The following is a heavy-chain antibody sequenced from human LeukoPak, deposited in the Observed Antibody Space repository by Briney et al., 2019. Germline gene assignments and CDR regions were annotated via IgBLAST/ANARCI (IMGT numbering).Heavy chain of an antibody. Sequence: GGFLRLSCAASGFTFSSYAMHWVRQAPGKGLEWVAVISYDGSNKYYADSVKGRFTISRDNSKNTLYLQMNSLRAEDTAVYYCARDPDDYVWGSYRLDYWGQGTLVTVSS. CDR3: ARDPDDYVWGSYRLDY. V-gene: IGHV3-30-3*01. J-gene: IGHJ4*02. D-gene: IGHD3-16*02. CDR2: ISYDGSNK. CDR1: GFTFSSYA.